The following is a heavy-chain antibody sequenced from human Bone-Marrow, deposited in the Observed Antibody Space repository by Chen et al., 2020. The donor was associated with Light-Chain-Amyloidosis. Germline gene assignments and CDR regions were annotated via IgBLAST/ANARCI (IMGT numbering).Heavy chain of an antibody. CDR1: GYTFTDYY. Sequence: EVQLVQSGAEVKKPGATVKISCKVSGYTFTDYYMHWVQQAPGKGLEWMGLVDPEDGETIYAEKFQGRVTITADTSTDTAYMELSSLRSEDTAVYYCATAPVNGRHSSSWYVYYYYGMDVWGQGTTVTVSS. CDR2: VDPEDGET. D-gene: IGHD6-13*01. V-gene: IGHV1-69-2*01. CDR3: ATAPVNGRHSSSWYVYYYYGMDV. J-gene: IGHJ6*02.